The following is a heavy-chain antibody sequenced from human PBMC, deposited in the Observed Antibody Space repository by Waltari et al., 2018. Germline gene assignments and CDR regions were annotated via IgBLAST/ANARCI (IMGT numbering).Heavy chain of an antibody. Sequence: QVPLQQWGAGLLKPSETLSLTCAVYGGSFSGSYWNWIRRPPGKGLGWIGEINHSGSTNYNPSLKSRVTISVDTSKNQFSLKLSSVTAADTAVYYCARGGSRRTYYYDSSGYSSFDYWGQGTLVTVSS. CDR1: GGSFSGSY. V-gene: IGHV4-34*01. CDR2: INHSGST. CDR3: ARGGSRRTYYYDSSGYSSFDY. D-gene: IGHD3-22*01. J-gene: IGHJ4*02.